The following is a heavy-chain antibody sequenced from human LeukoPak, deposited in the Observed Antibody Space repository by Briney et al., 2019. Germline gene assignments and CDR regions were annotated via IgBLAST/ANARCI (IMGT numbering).Heavy chain of an antibody. V-gene: IGHV4-39*07. CDR3: AREHYYYYYMDV. CDR2: FYYSGST. J-gene: IGHJ6*03. CDR1: GGSISSSSYY. Sequence: PSETLSLTCTVSGGSISSSSYYWDWIRQPPGKGLEWIGSFYYSGSTYYNPSLKSRVIISVDTSKTQLSLKLNSVTAADTAVYYCAREHYYYYYMDVWGKGTTVTVSS.